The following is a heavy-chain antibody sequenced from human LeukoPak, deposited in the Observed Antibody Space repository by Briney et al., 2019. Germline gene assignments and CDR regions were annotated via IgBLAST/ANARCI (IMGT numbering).Heavy chain of an antibody. CDR3: ARALDSSGWLFSY. J-gene: IGHJ4*02. V-gene: IGHV3-21*01. D-gene: IGHD6-19*01. Sequence: GGSLRLSCAASGFTFSSYSMNWVRQAPGKGLEWVSSISSSSSYIYYADSVKGRFTISRDNAKNSLYLQMNSLRAEDTAVYYCARALDSSGWLFSYWGQGTLVTVSS. CDR1: GFTFSSYS. CDR2: ISSSSSYI.